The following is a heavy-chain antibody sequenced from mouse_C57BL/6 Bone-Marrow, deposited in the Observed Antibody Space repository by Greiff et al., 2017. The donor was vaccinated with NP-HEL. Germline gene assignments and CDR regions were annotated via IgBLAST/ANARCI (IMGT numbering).Heavy chain of an antibody. CDR2: IWRGGGT. Sequence: VKLQESGPGLVQPSPSLSITCTVSGFSLTSYGVHWVRQSPGKGLEWLGVIWRGGGTDYNAAFMSRMSITTDNSKCPVSFKMISLQAADTAIYYGANADDDPLANWGKGTLVTVSA. J-gene: IGHJ3*01. D-gene: IGHD2-3*01. CDR3: ANADDDPLAN. V-gene: IGHV2-5*01. CDR1: GFSLTSYG.